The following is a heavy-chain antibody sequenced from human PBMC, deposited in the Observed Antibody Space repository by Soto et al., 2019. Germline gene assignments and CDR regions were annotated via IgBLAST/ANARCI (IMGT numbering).Heavy chain of an antibody. CDR1: GGSMSSYF. CDR2: ISDSGST. V-gene: IGHV4-59*12. J-gene: IGHJ4*02. CDR3: ARGGSSSWSGDTNFDY. Sequence: SETLSLTCTVSGGSMSSYFWSWIRQPPGRGLEWIGYISDSGSTNYKTSLKSRVTISVDTSKNQFSLKVTSVTAADTAVYYCARGGSSSWSGDTNFDYWGQGTLVTVSS. D-gene: IGHD6-13*01.